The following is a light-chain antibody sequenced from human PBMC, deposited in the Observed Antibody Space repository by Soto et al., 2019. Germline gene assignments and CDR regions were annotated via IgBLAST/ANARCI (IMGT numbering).Light chain of an antibody. CDR1: QSVSSSF. V-gene: IGKV3-20*01. Sequence: EIVWAQSPGTLSLSPGESATLSCRASQSVSSSFLAWYQQKAGQAPRLLIYGASRRATGIPDRFSGSGSGTDFTLTISRLEPEDFAVNYCQQYVSSPWAFGQGTKVEI. CDR2: GAS. J-gene: IGKJ1*01. CDR3: QQYVSSPWA.